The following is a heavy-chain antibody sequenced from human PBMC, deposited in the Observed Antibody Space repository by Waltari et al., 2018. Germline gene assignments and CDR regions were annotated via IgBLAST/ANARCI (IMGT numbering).Heavy chain of an antibody. D-gene: IGHD1-1*01. Sequence: EVQLVESGGGLVQPGRSLRLSCAASGFTFDDYAMHWVRQAQGKGLEWVSYISSSSSTIYYADSVKGRFTISRDNAKNSLYLQMNSLRAEDTAVYYCARDDLEASFDYWGQGTLVTVSS. CDR3: ARDDLEASFDY. J-gene: IGHJ4*02. CDR1: GFTFDDYA. V-gene: IGHV3-48*04. CDR2: ISSSSSTI.